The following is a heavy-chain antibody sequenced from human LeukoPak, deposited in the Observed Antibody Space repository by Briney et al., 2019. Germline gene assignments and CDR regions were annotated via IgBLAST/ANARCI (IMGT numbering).Heavy chain of an antibody. D-gene: IGHD2-15*01. J-gene: IGHJ4*02. CDR3: ARNLGFCSGRKCGSMTTMTSNDD. CDR1: GYTFTDYY. CDR2: LNPNRGAT. Sequence: ASVKVSCKASGYTFTDYYMHWVRQAPGQGLEWMGWLNPNRGATIFAQKFQGRVTMTRDTSITTVYMELSRLTSDDTAVYYCARNLGFCSGRKCGSMTTMTSNDDGGEGSLVSASS. V-gene: IGHV1-2*02.